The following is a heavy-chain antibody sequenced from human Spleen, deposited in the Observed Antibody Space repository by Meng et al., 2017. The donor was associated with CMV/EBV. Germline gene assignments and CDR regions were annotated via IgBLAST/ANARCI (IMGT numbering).Heavy chain of an antibody. J-gene: IGHJ4*02. V-gene: IGHV3-30*14. CDR3: VVGHDSRKVAY. Sequence: GESLKISCAASGFTFSSYAMHWVRQAPGKGLEWVAVISYDGSNKYYADSVKGRFTISRDNSKNTLYLQMNSLGVEDTALYYCVVGHDSRKVAYWGQGTLVTVSS. D-gene: IGHD2-15*01. CDR2: ISYDGSNK. CDR1: GFTFSSYA.